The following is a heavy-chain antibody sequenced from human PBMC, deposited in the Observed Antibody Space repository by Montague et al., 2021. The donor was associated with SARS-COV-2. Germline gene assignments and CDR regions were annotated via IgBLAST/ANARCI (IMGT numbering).Heavy chain of an antibody. J-gene: IGHJ1*01. Sequence: SETLSLTCTVSGGSISSSSSYWGWIRQPPGKGLEWIGSIYYSGSTYYNPSLKSRVTISVDTSKNQFSLKLRSVTAADTAVYYRARDLWVCLGVEGSFHAWGQGTLVTVSS. D-gene: IGHD1-26*01. CDR3: ARDLWVCLGVEGSFHA. CDR2: IYYSGST. CDR1: GGSISSSSSY. V-gene: IGHV4-39*07.